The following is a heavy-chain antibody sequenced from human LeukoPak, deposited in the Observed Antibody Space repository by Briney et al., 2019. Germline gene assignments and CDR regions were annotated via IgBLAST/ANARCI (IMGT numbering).Heavy chain of an antibody. CDR2: IKQDGSEI. Sequence: PGGSLRLSCAASGFPFSTYWMNWVRQAPGKGLEWVANIKQDGSEIYYVDSVKGRFTISRDNAKNSLYLQMNSLRAEDTAVYYCASARSVGATIPFDYWGQGTLVTVSS. D-gene: IGHD1-26*01. CDR3: ASARSVGATIPFDY. J-gene: IGHJ4*02. CDR1: GFPFSTYW. V-gene: IGHV3-7*03.